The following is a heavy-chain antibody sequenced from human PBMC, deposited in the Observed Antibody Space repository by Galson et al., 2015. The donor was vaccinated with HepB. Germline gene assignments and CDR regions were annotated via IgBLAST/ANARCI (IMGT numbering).Heavy chain of an antibody. CDR3: ATKPSLLVRGVPPAFDY. CDR2: ITTSGKTI. Sequence: SLRLSCATSGFIFSIYEMNWVRQAPGKGLEWVAHITTSGKTISYADSVRGRFTISRDNAKNSLSLQMNGLRAEDTAVYYCATKPSLLVRGVPPAFDYWGQGTRVTVSS. D-gene: IGHD3-10*01. CDR1: GFIFSIYE. V-gene: IGHV3-48*03. J-gene: IGHJ4*02.